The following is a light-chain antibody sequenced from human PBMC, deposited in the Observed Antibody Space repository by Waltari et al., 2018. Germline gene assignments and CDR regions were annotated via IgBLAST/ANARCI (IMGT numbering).Light chain of an antibody. CDR1: QSLLHSNGYNS. V-gene: IGKV2-28*01. Sequence: DIVMTQSPLSLPVTPGEPASISCRSSQSLLHSNGYNSLDWYLQKQGQSPQLLIYLGSNRASGVPDRFSGSGSGTDFTLKISRVEAEDVGVYYCMQALQTPLTFGGGTKVEIK. J-gene: IGKJ4*01. CDR2: LGS. CDR3: MQALQTPLT.